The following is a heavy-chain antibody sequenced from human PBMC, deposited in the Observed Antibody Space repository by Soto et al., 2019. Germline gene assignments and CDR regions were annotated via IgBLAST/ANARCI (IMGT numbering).Heavy chain of an antibody. J-gene: IGHJ4*02. D-gene: IGHD3-22*01. CDR3: ARDMTYYDSSGYLDY. CDR2: ISYDGSNK. Sequence: QVQLVESGGAVVQPGGSLRLSCAASRLTFSSYAIHWVRQAPGKGLEWVAVISYDGSNKQYADSVKGRFTISRDTSKNTLYLRMNSLRAEDTAVYYCARDMTYYDSSGYLDYWGQGTLVTVSS. V-gene: IGHV3-30-3*01. CDR1: RLTFSSYA.